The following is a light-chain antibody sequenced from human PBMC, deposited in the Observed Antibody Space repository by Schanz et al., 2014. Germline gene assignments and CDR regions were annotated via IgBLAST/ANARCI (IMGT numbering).Light chain of an antibody. Sequence: EIVMTQSPATLSVSPGETATLSCRASQSVSMNLAWYQQKSGQAPSLLIYGASSRATGIPDRFSGSGSGTXLTLTISRLEPEDFAVYYCQQYGSSPRTFGQGTKVEIK. CDR3: QQYGSSPRT. J-gene: IGKJ1*01. CDR2: GAS. V-gene: IGKV3-20*01. CDR1: QSVSMN.